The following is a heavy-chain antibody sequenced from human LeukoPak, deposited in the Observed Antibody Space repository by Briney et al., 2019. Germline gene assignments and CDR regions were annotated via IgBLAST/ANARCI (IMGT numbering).Heavy chain of an antibody. V-gene: IGHV1-2*02. Sequence: ASVKISCKASGYTFTGYYMHWVRQAPGQGLEWMGWINPNSGGTNYAQKFQGRVTMTRDTSISTAYMELSRLRSDDTAVYYCARGKLWEWELPSTPIDYWGQGTLVTVSS. CDR2: INPNSGGT. CDR1: GYTFTGYY. D-gene: IGHD1-26*01. CDR3: ARGKLWEWELPSTPIDY. J-gene: IGHJ4*02.